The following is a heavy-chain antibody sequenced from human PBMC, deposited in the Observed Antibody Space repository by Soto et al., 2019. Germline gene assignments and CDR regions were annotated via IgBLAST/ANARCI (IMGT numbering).Heavy chain of an antibody. CDR2: ISGSGEST. J-gene: IGHJ4*02. CDR1: VFTFSNYA. V-gene: IGHV3-23*01. D-gene: IGHD2-15*01. Sequence: GGSLRLSCAASVFTFSNYAVSWVRQSPGKGLEWVSAISGSGESTFYGDTVKGRFIVSRDNSKNTLDLQMNSLGVEDTAEYYCAKGGGSCCFDCWGQGTLVTVSS. CDR3: AKGGGSCCFDC.